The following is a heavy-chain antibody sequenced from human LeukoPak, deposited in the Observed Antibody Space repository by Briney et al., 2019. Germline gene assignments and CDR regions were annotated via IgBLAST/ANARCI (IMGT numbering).Heavy chain of an antibody. J-gene: IGHJ4*02. V-gene: IGHV4-59*01. CDR3: ARGKYQLWSRIVATIHYFDY. CDR1: GGSISSYY. Sequence: KPSETLSLTCTVSGGSISSYYWSWIRQPPGKGLEWIGYIYYSGSTNYNPSLKSRLTISVGTSKNQFSLKLSSVTAAHTAVYYCARGKYQLWSRIVATIHYFDYWGQGTLVTVSS. CDR2: IYYSGST. D-gene: IGHD5-12*01.